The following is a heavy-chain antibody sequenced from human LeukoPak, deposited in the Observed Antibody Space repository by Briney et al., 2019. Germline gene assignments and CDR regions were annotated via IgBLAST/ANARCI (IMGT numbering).Heavy chain of an antibody. CDR3: ARAHLYCSGGTCYLIGFDY. Sequence: SETLSLTCTVFGGSISPYYWSWIRQSPGKGLEWIGYIYDTGKINYNPSLKRRATISLDTSKNHFSLKMTSVTAADTAVYYCARAHLYCSGGTCYLIGFDYWGQRTLVSVSS. J-gene: IGHJ4*02. D-gene: IGHD2-15*01. CDR1: GGSISPYY. CDR2: IYDTGKI. V-gene: IGHV4-59*01.